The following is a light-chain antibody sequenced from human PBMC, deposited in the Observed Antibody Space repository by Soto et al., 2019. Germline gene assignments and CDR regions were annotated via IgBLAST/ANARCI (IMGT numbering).Light chain of an antibody. CDR3: QQYNTWPRT. J-gene: IGKJ1*01. V-gene: IGKV3-15*01. Sequence: EIVLTQSPATLSLSPGERATLSCRASQNIANSLDWYQQKPGQAPRLLIYESSTRATGIPVRFSGSASGTEFTLTISSLQPEDFTAYYCQQYNTWPRTFGQGTKVDIK. CDR1: QNIANS. CDR2: ESS.